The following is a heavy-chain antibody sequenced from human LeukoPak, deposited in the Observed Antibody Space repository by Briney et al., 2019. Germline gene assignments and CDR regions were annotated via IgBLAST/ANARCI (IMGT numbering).Heavy chain of an antibody. J-gene: IGHJ4*02. CDR2: IIPILGIA. V-gene: IGHV1-69*04. CDR1: GGTFSSYA. CDR3: AREGSYVPPYYFDY. D-gene: IGHD1-26*01. Sequence: ASVKVSCKASGGTFSSYAISWVRQAPGQGLEWMGRIIPILGIANYAQKFQGRVTITADKSTSTAYMELSSLRSEDTAVYYCAREGSYVPPYYFDYWGQGTLVTVSS.